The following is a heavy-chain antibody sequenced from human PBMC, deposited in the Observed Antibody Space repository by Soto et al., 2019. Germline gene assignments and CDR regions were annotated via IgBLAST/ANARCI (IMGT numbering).Heavy chain of an antibody. CDR1: GYTFTSYA. D-gene: IGHD4-4*01. CDR3: ASSYSNYALIDYYYYGMDV. J-gene: IGHJ6*02. V-gene: IGHV1-3*01. CDR2: INAGNGNT. Sequence: ASVKVSCKASGYTFTSYAMHWVRQAPGQRLEWMGWINAGNGNTKYSQKFQGRVTITRDTSASTTNMELSSLRFEDTAVYYCASSYSNYALIDYYYYGMDVWGQGTTVTVSS.